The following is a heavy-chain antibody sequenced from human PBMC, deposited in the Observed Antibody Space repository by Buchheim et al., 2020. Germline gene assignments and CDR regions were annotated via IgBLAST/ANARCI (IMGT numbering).Heavy chain of an antibody. D-gene: IGHD2-2*01. CDR2: IYYSGST. J-gene: IGHJ5*02. V-gene: IGHV4-39*01. CDR3: ARSYIVVVPAASKNWFDP. CDR1: GGSISSSSYY. Sequence: QVQLQESGPGLVKPSETLSLTCTVSGGSISSSSYYWGWIRQPPGKGLEWNGSIYYSGSTYYNPSLKSRVTISVDTSKNQFSLKLSSVTAADTAVYYCARSYIVVVPAASKNWFDPWGQGTL.